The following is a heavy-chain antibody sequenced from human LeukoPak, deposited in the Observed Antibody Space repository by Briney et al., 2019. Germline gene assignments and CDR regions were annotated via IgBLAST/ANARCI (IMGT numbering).Heavy chain of an antibody. V-gene: IGHV4-31*03. Sequence: TLSLTCTVSGGSIGSGGYYWSWIRQHPGKGLEWIGYIYYSGSTYYNPSLKSRVTISVDTSKNQFSLKLSSVTAADTAVYYCARVSCSSTSCYGDNWFDPWGQGTLVTVSS. CDR2: IYYSGST. CDR1: GGSIGSGGYY. J-gene: IGHJ5*02. D-gene: IGHD2-2*01. CDR3: ARVSCSSTSCYGDNWFDP.